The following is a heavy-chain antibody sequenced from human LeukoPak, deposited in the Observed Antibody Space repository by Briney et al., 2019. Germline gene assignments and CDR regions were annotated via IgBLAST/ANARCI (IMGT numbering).Heavy chain of an antibody. CDR3: ARLVTTRYYYWYFDL. J-gene: IGHJ2*01. CDR2: IYPGDSDT. Sequence: PGASLEISCQGSGSIFTSYWIGWVRQLPGKGLEWMGIIYPGDSDTRYSPSFQGQVTISADKSISTAYLQWSSLKASDTAMYYCARLVTTRYYYWYFDLWGRGTLVTVSS. V-gene: IGHV5-51*01. CDR1: GSIFTSYW. D-gene: IGHD4-17*01.